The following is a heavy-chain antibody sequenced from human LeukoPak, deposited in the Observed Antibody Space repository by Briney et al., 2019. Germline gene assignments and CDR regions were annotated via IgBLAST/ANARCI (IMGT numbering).Heavy chain of an antibody. V-gene: IGHV1-2*02. CDR1: GYTLTGYY. CDR2: INPNSGGT. J-gene: IGHJ6*03. CDR3: ARDRGGGDYYYYMDV. Sequence: ASVKVSCKASGYTLTGYYMHWVRQAPGQGLEWMGWINPNSGGTNYAQKFQGRVTMTRDTSISTAYMELSRLRSDDTAVYYCARDRGGGDYYYYMDVWGKGTTVTVSS. D-gene: IGHD3-16*01.